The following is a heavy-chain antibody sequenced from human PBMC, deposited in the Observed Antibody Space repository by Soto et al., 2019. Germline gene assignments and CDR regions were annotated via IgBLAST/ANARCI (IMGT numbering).Heavy chain of an antibody. Sequence: QVQLQESGPGLVKPSQTLSLTCTVSGGSISSGGYYWSWIRQHPGKGLEWIGYIYYSGSTYYNPSRKHLVTTAVHTSKHQFSLQLSSVTAPDTAVYYCARGLGYCSGGSCPQLPRDWGQGTLVPVSS. CDR2: IYYSGST. V-gene: IGHV4-31*01. CDR1: GGSISSGGYY. CDR3: ARGLGYCSGGSCPQLPRD. J-gene: IGHJ4*02. D-gene: IGHD2-15*01.